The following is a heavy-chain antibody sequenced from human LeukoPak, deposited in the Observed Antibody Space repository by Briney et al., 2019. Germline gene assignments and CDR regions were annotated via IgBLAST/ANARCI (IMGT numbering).Heavy chain of an antibody. J-gene: IGHJ4*02. Sequence: PSKTLSLTCTVSGGSISSYYWSWIRQPAGKGLEWIGRIYSSGSTNYNPSLKSRVTMSVDTSRNQFSLNLTSVTAADTAVYYCGRTSPRYGGFDCWGQGTLVTVSS. CDR1: GGSISSYY. V-gene: IGHV4-4*07. CDR3: GRTSPRYGGFDC. CDR2: IYSSGST. D-gene: IGHD4-23*01.